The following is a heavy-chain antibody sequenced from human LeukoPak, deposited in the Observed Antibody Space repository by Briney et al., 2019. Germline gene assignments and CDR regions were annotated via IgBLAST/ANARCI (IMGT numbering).Heavy chain of an antibody. CDR2: ISWNSGSI. J-gene: IGHJ4*02. Sequence: GGSLRLSCAASGFTFDDYAMHWVRQAPGKGLEWVSGISWNSGSIGYADSVKGRFTISRDNAKNSLYLQMNSLRAEDTAVYYCALCDYYDSLYYFDYWGQGTLVTVSS. V-gene: IGHV3-9*01. CDR1: GFTFDDYA. CDR3: ALCDYYDSLYYFDY. D-gene: IGHD3-22*01.